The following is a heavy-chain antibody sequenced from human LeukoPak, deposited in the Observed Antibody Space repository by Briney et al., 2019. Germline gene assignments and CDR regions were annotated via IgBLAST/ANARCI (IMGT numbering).Heavy chain of an antibody. V-gene: IGHV3-23*01. Sequence: GGSLRLSCAASGFTFSSYAMSWVRQAPGKGLEWVSAISGSGGSTYYADSVKGRFTISRDNSKNTLYLQMNSLRAEDTAVYYCAKNFGDFWSGYGPCNWFDPWGQGTLVTVSS. CDR1: GFTFSSYA. CDR3: AKNFGDFWSGYGPCNWFDP. CDR2: ISGSGGST. J-gene: IGHJ5*02. D-gene: IGHD3-3*01.